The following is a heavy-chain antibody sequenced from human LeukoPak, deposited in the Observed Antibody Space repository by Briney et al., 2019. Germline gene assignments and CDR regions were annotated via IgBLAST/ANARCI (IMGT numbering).Heavy chain of an antibody. Sequence: SVKVSCKASGGTFSSYAISWVRQAPGQGLEWMGGIIPFFGTANYAQKFQGRVTITTDESTSTAYMELSSLRSEDTAVYYCARGYDSSGQTPFDCWGQGTLVTVSS. CDR1: GGTFSSYA. D-gene: IGHD3-22*01. CDR3: ARGYDSSGQTPFDC. J-gene: IGHJ4*02. CDR2: IIPFFGTA. V-gene: IGHV1-69*05.